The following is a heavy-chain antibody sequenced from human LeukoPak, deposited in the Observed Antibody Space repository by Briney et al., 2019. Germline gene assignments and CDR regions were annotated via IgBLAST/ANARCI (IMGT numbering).Heavy chain of an antibody. D-gene: IGHD3-3*02. CDR2: IYTNGTT. CDR1: AGSISHYY. Sequence: SETLSLTCSVSAGSISHYYWNWIRQPAGKGLEWIRRIYTNGTTNYNPSLKSRVTMSIDTSKSEFSLRLNSVTAADTALYYCARGSFLEWNNWFDPWGQGTLVIVSS. V-gene: IGHV4-4*07. CDR3: ARGSFLEWNNWFDP. J-gene: IGHJ5*02.